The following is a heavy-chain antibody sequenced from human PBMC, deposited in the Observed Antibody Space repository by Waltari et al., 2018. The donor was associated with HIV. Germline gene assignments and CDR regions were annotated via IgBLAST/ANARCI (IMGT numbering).Heavy chain of an antibody. Sequence: ELQLVVSGEASVKLGVSLRLYCEASRSTFTNYRMTWVRQARGKGLEWVANIKQDGSEKNYVDAVKGRFTISRDNAKNSLYLQMNSLRAEDTAVYYCATSRTFDYWGQGTLVTVSS. CDR1: RSTFTNYR. V-gene: IGHV3-7*01. CDR2: IKQDGSEK. CDR3: ATSRTFDY. J-gene: IGHJ4*02.